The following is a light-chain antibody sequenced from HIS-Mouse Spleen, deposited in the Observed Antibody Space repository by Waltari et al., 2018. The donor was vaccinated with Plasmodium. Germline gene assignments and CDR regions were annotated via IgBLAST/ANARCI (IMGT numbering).Light chain of an antibody. CDR2: GAS. Sequence: EIVMTQSPATLSVSPGERATLPCRASQSVSSNLAWYQQKPGQAPRRLIYGASTRATGSPARFSGRGSGTEFTLTISSLQSEDFAVYYCQQYNNWSFTFGPGTKVDIK. J-gene: IGKJ3*01. CDR1: QSVSSN. CDR3: QQYNNWSFT. V-gene: IGKV3-15*01.